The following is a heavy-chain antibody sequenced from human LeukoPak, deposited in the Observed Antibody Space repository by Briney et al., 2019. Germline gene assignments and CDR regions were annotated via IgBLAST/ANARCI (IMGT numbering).Heavy chain of an antibody. CDR1: IGPISSSSYY. V-gene: IGHV4-61*02. D-gene: IGHD3-3*01. J-gene: IGHJ5*02. Sequence: PSETLSLTCIVSIGPISSSSYYWSGIRQPAGKGLEWIGRIYTSGSTNYNPSLKSRVTISVDTSKNQFSLKLSSVTAADTAVYYCARLVSDFWSGYYVWFDPWGQGTLVTVSS. CDR3: ARLVSDFWSGYYVWFDP. CDR2: IYTSGST.